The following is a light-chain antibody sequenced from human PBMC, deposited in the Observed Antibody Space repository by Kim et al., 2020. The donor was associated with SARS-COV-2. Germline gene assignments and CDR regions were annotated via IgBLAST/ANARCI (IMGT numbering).Light chain of an antibody. CDR1: QSVSSW. V-gene: IGKV1-5*03. J-gene: IGKJ2*01. Sequence: DIQMTQSHFTLSASVGDRVTITCRASQSVSSWLAWYQQKPGKAPKLLIYKASTLEGGVPSRFSGRGSGTEFTLTINSLQPDDFATYSCQQYDSHPYTFGQGTKLEI. CDR2: KAS. CDR3: QQYDSHPYT.